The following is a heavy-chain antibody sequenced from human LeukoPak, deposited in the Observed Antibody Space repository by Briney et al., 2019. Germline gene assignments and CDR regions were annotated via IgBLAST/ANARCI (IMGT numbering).Heavy chain of an antibody. J-gene: IGHJ6*02. D-gene: IGHD3-22*01. Sequence: PSETLSLTCTVSGGSISSGDYYWSWIRQPPGEGLEWIGYIYYSGSTYYNPSLKSRVTISVDTSKNQFSLKLSSVTAADTAVYYCARAPYFFDSSGYYPVYYYYGMDVWGQGTTVTVSS. CDR2: IYYSGST. CDR1: GGSISSGDYY. CDR3: ARAPYFFDSSGYYPVYYYYGMDV. V-gene: IGHV4-30-4*01.